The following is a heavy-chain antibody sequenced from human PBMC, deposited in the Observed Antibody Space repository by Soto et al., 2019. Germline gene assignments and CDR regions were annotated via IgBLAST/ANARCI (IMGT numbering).Heavy chain of an antibody. CDR2: ISGSGGST. V-gene: IGHV3-23*01. Sequence: PGWSLRLSCAASGFTFSSYAMSWVRQAPGKGLEWVSAISGSGGSTYYADSVKGRFTISRDNYKNTLYLQMNSLRAEDTAVYYCAKVAGNYYYGMDVWGQGTTVTVSS. CDR3: AKVAGNYYYGMDV. J-gene: IGHJ6*02. CDR1: GFTFSSYA.